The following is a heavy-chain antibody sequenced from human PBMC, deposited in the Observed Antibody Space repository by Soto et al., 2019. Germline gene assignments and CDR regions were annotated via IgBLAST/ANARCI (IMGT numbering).Heavy chain of an antibody. CDR1: AGSIRSGGYY. Sequence: QVQLQESGPGLVKPSQTLSLTCTVSAGSIRSGGYYWTWIRHPPGKGLAWIGYIDHCWCAYYNPSLTNRATISIDTSNNKFSLKMTSVTLDDTAVYYCAGELGTFYFDHWGQGTLVTVSS. D-gene: IGHD7-27*01. CDR3: AGELGTFYFDH. V-gene: IGHV4-30-4*01. J-gene: IGHJ4*02. CDR2: IDHCWCA.